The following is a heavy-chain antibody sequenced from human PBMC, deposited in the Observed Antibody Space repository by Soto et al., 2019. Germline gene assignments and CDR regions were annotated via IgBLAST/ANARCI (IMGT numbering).Heavy chain of an antibody. CDR1: GYSFTSYW. CDR3: ARQGSSSSISWFDP. D-gene: IGHD6-6*01. Sequence: PGESLKISCNASGYSFTSYWICWVRHVPWKGLEWMGIIYPGDSDTRYSPSFQGQVTISADKSITTAYLQWSSLKASDTAMYYCARQGSSSSISWFDPWGQGTLVTV. J-gene: IGHJ5*02. CDR2: IYPGDSDT. V-gene: IGHV5-51*01.